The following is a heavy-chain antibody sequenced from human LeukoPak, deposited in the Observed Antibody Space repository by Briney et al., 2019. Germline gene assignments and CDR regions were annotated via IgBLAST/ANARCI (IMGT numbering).Heavy chain of an antibody. D-gene: IGHD3-3*01. Sequence: SETLSLTCTVSGGSISSYYWSWIRQPPGKGLEWLGYIYYSGSTNYNPSLKSRVTISVDTSKNQFSLKLSSVTAADTAVYYCARGEETAAYDFWSGYRAPFDPWGQGTLVTVSS. CDR1: GGSISSYY. CDR3: ARGEETAAYDFWSGYRAPFDP. CDR2: IYYSGST. V-gene: IGHV4-59*01. J-gene: IGHJ5*02.